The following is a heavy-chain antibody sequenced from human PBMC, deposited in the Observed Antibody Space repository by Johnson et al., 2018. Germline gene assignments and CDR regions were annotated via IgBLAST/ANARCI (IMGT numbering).Heavy chain of an antibody. J-gene: IGHJ6*02. CDR3: AGDSWMGNAMATIILYYGMDV. CDR2: INPSDDTT. D-gene: IGHD5-24*01. V-gene: IGHV1-46*01. Sequence: QVQLVQSGAEVKKPGASVRVSCKTSGYTFSTYHMHWVRQAPGQGLEWMGIINPSDDTTTYAQKFQDRVTVTRDTSTSTVNMEVRRLRSDHTAVYYCAGDSWMGNAMATIILYYGMDVWGQGTTVTVSS. CDR1: GYTFSTYH.